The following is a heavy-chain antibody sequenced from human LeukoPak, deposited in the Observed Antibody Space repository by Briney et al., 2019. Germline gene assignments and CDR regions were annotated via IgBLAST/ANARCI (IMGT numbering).Heavy chain of an antibody. CDR1: GGSISTNSYY. V-gene: IGHV4-39*01. CDR2: IYYDGTT. CDR3: ARHFRREVLIGSAFDI. J-gene: IGHJ3*02. Sequence: SETLSLTCTASGGSISTNSYYWAWVRQPPGKGLEWIVSIYYDGTTYYSPSLKSRVTTSIDTSKNQFSLNLSAVTAADTAIYYCARHFRREVLIGSAFDIWGQGTMVTVFS. D-gene: IGHD1-26*01.